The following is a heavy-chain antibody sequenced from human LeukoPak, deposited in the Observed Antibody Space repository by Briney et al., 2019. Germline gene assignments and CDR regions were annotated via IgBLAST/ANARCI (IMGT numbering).Heavy chain of an antibody. D-gene: IGHD6-19*01. J-gene: IGHJ4*02. V-gene: IGHV3-21*01. Sequence: PGGSLRLSCAASGFTFSSYAMSWVRQAPGKGLEWVSSISSSSSYIYYADSVKGRCTISRDNAKNSLYLQMNSLRAEDTAVYYCARPPRSGWYYFDHWGQGTLVTVSS. CDR3: ARPPRSGWYYFDH. CDR1: GFTFSSYA. CDR2: ISSSSSYI.